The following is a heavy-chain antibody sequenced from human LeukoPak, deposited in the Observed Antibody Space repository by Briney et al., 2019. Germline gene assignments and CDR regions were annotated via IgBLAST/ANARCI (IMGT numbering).Heavy chain of an antibody. J-gene: IGHJ4*02. CDR3: ATDRSGYPMN. D-gene: IGHD5-12*01. CDR1: GFTFSSYA. CDR2: ISYDGSNK. V-gene: IGHV3-30-3*01. Sequence: GGSLRLSCAASGFTFSSYAMHWVRQAPGKGLEWVAVISYDGSNKYYADSVKGRFTISRDNSKNTLYLQMNSLRAEDTAVYYCATDRSGYPMNWGQGTLVTVSS.